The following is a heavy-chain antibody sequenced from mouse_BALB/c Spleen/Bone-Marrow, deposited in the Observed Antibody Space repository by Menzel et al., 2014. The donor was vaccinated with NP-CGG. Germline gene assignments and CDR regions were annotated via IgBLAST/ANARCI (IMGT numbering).Heavy chain of an antibody. J-gene: IGHJ4*01. D-gene: IGHD2-14*01. V-gene: IGHV5-2*01. CDR1: EYEFPSHD. CDR3: ARHNYRYDDYAMDY. Sequence: DVKLVESGGGLVQPGESLKLSCESNEYEFPSHDMSWVRKTPEKRLELVAAINSDGGSTYYPDAMERRFIISRDNTKXPLYLQMSSLRSEDTALYYCARHNYRYDDYAMDYWGQGTSVTVSS. CDR2: INSDGGST.